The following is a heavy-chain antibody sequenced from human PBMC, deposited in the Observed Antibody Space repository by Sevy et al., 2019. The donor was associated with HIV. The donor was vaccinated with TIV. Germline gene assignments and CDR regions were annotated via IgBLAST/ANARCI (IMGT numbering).Heavy chain of an antibody. V-gene: IGHV3-30*02. CDR2: IQYDGSNK. Sequence: GGSLRLSCAASGFSFSSYGMHWVRQAPGKGLEWMSDIQYDGSNKDYADSVKGRFTFSRDKSKNTLYLQRNSVRVEDTAVFYCVKEGGGGGGDHWGQGTLVTVSS. CDR1: GFSFSSYG. CDR3: VKEGGGGGGDH. J-gene: IGHJ4*02. D-gene: IGHD3-10*01.